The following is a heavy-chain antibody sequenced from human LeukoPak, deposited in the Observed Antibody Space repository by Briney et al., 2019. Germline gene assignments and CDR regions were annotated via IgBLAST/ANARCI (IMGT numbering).Heavy chain of an antibody. CDR2: IKSKTDGGTT. CDR3: TTEEWLRGFDP. J-gene: IGHJ5*02. D-gene: IGHD5-12*01. Sequence: GSLRLSCAASGFTFSKAWMSWVRQAPGKGLEWVGRIKSKTDGGTTDYAAPVKGRFTISRDDSKNTLYLQMNSLKTEDTAVYYCTTEEWLRGFDPWGQGTLVTVSS. V-gene: IGHV3-15*01. CDR1: GFTFSKAW.